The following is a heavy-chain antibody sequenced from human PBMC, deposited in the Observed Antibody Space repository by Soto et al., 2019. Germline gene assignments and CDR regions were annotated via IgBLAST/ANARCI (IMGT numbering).Heavy chain of an antibody. Sequence: SETLSLTCTVSGGSISSGGYYWSWIRQHPGKGLEWIGYIYYSGSTYYNPSLKSRVTISVDTSKNQFSLKLSSVTAADTAVYYCARVVPDILTGFTTADWFDPWGQGTLVTVSS. D-gene: IGHD3-9*01. CDR2: IYYSGST. CDR1: GGSISSGGYY. V-gene: IGHV4-31*03. J-gene: IGHJ5*02. CDR3: ARVVPDILTGFTTADWFDP.